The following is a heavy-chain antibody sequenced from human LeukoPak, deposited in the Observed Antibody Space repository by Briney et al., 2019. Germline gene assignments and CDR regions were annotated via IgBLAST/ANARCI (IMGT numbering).Heavy chain of an antibody. D-gene: IGHD3-22*01. CDR3: ARPQSPQWRRYDSHNDAFDI. J-gene: IGHJ3*02. CDR2: ISGSGTST. CDR1: GFTFSSYA. Sequence: GGSVRLSCAASGFTFSSYAMSWVRQAPGKGLEWVSAISGSGTSTYYAGSVKGRFTISRDNSKNTLYLQINSLRAEDTAVYYCARPQSPQWRRYDSHNDAFDIWGQGTMVTVSS. V-gene: IGHV3-23*01.